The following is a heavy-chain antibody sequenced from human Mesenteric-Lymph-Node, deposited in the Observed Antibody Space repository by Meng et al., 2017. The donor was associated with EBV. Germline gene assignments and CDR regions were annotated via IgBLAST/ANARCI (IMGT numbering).Heavy chain of an antibody. V-gene: IGHV1-8*01. CDR3: ARQQLGRDWFDP. Sequence: VQLVQAGAEAKQPGAYVKDSCKASGYSFINNDINWVRQATGQGLEWLGWMNARTGNPGYAQKFQGRVTMTRNTSTSTAYLELSSLTSEDTGVYYCARQQLGRDWFDPWGQGTLVTVSS. D-gene: IGHD4-11*01. CDR2: MNARTGNP. CDR1: GYSFINND. J-gene: IGHJ5*02.